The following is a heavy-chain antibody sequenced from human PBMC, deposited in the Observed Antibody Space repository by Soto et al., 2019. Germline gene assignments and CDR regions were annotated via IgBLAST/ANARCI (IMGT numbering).Heavy chain of an antibody. V-gene: IGHV5-51*01. CDR2: IYPGDSDT. CDR3: AGYSGLSGRDVDH. J-gene: IGHJ4*02. D-gene: IGHD1-26*01. Sequence: PGESLKISCKGSGYSFTSYWIGWVRQMPGEGLEWMGMIYPGDSDTRYSPSFQGQVTTSADKSISTASLQWSGLKASDAAVYYCAGYSGLSGRDVDHWGEGTLVTVGS. CDR1: GYSFTSYW.